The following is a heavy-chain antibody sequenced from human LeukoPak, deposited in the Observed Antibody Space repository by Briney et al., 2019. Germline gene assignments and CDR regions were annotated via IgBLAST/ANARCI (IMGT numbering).Heavy chain of an antibody. J-gene: IGHJ4*02. CDR2: FDPEDGET. V-gene: IGHV1-24*01. D-gene: IGHD3-10*01. Sequence: EASVKVSCKVSGYTLTELSMHWVRQAPGKGLEWMGGFDPEDGETIYARKFQGRVTMTEDTSTDTAYMELSSLRSEDTAVYYCATDVPTVGVWFGEWWGQGTLVTVSS. CDR1: GYTLTELS. CDR3: ATDVPTVGVWFGEW.